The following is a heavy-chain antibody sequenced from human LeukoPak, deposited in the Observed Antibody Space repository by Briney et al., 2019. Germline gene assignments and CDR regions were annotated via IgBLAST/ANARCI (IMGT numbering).Heavy chain of an antibody. J-gene: IGHJ4*02. CDR2: INPNSGGT. D-gene: IGHD2-15*01. V-gene: IGHV1-2*02. CDR3: ASGVVCSGGSCPSFDY. Sequence: ASVKVSCKASGYTFAGYYMHWVRQAPGQGLEWMGWINPNSGGTNYAQKFQGRVTMTRDTSISTAYVELSRLRSDDTAVYYCASGVVCSGGSCPSFDYWGQGTLVTVSS. CDR1: GYTFAGYY.